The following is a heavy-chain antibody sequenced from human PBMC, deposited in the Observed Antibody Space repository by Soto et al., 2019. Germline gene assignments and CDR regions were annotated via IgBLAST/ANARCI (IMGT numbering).Heavy chain of an antibody. J-gene: IGHJ6*02. CDR3: ARGIVVPAAIDYYYYDGMDV. Sequence: SVKVSCKASGGTFSSYAISWVRQAPGQGLEWMGGIIPIFGTANYAQKFQGRVTITADESTSTAYMELSSLRSEDTAVYYCARGIVVPAAIDYYYYDGMDVWGQGTTVTVSS. CDR2: IIPIFGTA. D-gene: IGHD2-2*01. CDR1: GGTFSSYA. V-gene: IGHV1-69*13.